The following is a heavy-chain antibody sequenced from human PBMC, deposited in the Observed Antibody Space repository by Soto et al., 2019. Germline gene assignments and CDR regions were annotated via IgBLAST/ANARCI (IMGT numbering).Heavy chain of an antibody. D-gene: IGHD5-18*01. CDR1: GYTFTRYA. CDR3: ARGPTAMVLDY. V-gene: IGHV1-3*01. Sequence: ASVKVSSKASGYTFTRYAMHWVRQAPGQRLEWMGWINADNGNTKYSQKFQGRVTITRDTSASTAYMELSSLRSEDTAVYYCARGPTAMVLDYWGQGTLVTVSS. CDR2: INADNGNT. J-gene: IGHJ4*02.